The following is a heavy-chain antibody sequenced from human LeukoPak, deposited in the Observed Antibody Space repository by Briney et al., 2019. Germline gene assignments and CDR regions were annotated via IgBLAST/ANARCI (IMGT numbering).Heavy chain of an antibody. J-gene: IGHJ6*03. D-gene: IGHD6-6*01. CDR1: GGSISSYY. Sequence: SETLSLTCTVSGGSISSYYWSWIRQPPGKGLEWIGYIYYSGSTNYNPSLKSRVTISVDTSKNQFSLKLSSVTAAGTAVYYCARRTLREQLVRSNYYYMDVWGKGTTVTVSS. V-gene: IGHV4-59*08. CDR2: IYYSGST. CDR3: ARRTLREQLVRSNYYYMDV.